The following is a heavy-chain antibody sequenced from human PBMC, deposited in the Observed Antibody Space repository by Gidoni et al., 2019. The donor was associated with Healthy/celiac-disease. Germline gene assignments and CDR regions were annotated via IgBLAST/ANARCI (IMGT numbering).Heavy chain of an antibody. V-gene: IGHV1-2*04. Sequence: QVQLVQSGAEVKKPGASVKVSCKASGYTFTGYYMHWVRQAPGQGLEWMGWINPNSGGTNYAQKFQGWVTMTRDTSISTAYMVLSRLRSDDTAVYYCARVSLSSGWDSAFDIWGQGTMVTVSS. CDR1: GYTFTGYY. D-gene: IGHD6-19*01. CDR3: ARVSLSSGWDSAFDI. CDR2: INPNSGGT. J-gene: IGHJ3*02.